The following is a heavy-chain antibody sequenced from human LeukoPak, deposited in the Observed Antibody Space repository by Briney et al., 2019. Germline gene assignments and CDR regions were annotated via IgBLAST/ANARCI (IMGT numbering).Heavy chain of an antibody. CDR3: AAYFYGEYGSYYFDY. Sequence: SGTLSLTCAVSGAFITNSHWWSWARQPPGKGLEWIGEIYHSGTTNYNPSLQSRVTMSVDKSKNQFSLKLSSVTAADTAVYYCAAYFYGEYGSYYFDYWGQGTLVTVSS. CDR1: GAFITNSHW. J-gene: IGHJ4*02. D-gene: IGHD4-17*01. V-gene: IGHV4-4*02. CDR2: IYHSGTT.